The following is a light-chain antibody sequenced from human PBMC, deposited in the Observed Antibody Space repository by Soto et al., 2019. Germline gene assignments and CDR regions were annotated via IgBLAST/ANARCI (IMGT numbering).Light chain of an antibody. CDR1: SSDVGDYNY. CDR3: SSYTSSSTRV. Sequence: QSALTQPASVSGSPGQSITISCTGTSSDVGDYNYVSWYQQHPGKAPKLMIFDVSNRPSGVSNRFSGSKSGNKASLTSSGLQAEDEADYYCSSYTSSSTRVFGTGTKLTVL. J-gene: IGLJ1*01. V-gene: IGLV2-14*01. CDR2: DVS.